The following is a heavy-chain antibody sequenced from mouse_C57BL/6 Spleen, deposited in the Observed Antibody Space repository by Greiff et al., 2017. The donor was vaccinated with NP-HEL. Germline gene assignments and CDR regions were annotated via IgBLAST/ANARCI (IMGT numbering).Heavy chain of an antibody. Sequence: QVQLQQPGTELVKPGASVKLSCKASGYTFTSYWMHWVKQRPGQGLEWIGNINPSNGGTNYNEKFKSKATLTVDKSSSTAYMQLSSLTSVDSAVYYCSITTVVDYYFDYWGQGTTLTVSS. D-gene: IGHD1-1*01. V-gene: IGHV1-53*01. J-gene: IGHJ2*01. CDR1: GYTFTSYW. CDR3: SITTVVDYYFDY. CDR2: INPSNGGT.